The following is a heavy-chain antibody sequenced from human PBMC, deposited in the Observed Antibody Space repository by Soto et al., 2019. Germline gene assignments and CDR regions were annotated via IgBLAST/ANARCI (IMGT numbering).Heavy chain of an antibody. J-gene: IGHJ4*02. CDR1: GITFRSYW. CDR3: ASDAAAGLKC. CDR2: INSDASIT. V-gene: IGHV3-74*01. D-gene: IGHD6-13*01. Sequence: PGGSLRLSCAVSGITFRSYWMHWIRQAPGKGLVWVSHINSDASITNYADSVKGRFTISRDNDRNTLYLQMNSLRVDDTAIYYCASDAAAGLKCWGQGTLVTGYS.